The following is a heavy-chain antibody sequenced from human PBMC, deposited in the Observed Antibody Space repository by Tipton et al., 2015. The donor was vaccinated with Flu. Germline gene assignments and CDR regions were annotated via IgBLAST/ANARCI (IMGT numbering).Heavy chain of an antibody. CDR1: GGSFNGYY. D-gene: IGHD3-3*01. V-gene: IGHV4-34*01. Sequence: TLSLTCAVYGGSFNGYYWTWIRQSPGKGLEWIGEINYGGSSTYHPSLRSRLTLSIDTSRKQFSLNLIYVTAADTATSYCASRFLGHGGFDSWGQGTLVTVST. CDR3: ASRFLGHGGFDS. J-gene: IGHJ4*02. CDR2: INYGGSS.